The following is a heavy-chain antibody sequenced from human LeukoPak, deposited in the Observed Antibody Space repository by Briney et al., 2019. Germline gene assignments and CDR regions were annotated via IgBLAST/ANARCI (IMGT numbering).Heavy chain of an antibody. V-gene: IGHV5-51*01. CDR2: INPGDSNT. J-gene: IGHJ4*02. D-gene: IGHD2-15*01. Sequence: GGSLKISCKGSGYSFTNYWIAWVRQMPGKGLEWMGIINPGDSNTRYSASFQGQVTISVDKAITTAYLQWSSLKASDTAVYYCATGRYCSGTTCYSSLDSWGQGTLVTVSS. CDR1: GYSFTNYW. CDR3: ATGRYCSGTTCYSSLDS.